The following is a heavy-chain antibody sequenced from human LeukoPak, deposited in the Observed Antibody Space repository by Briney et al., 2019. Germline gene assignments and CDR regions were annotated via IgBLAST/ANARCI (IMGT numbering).Heavy chain of an antibody. CDR1: AFTPSSNA. V-gene: IGHV3-23*01. J-gene: IGHJ4*02. CDR3: AKGRRGYYGAGSYEPPGDY. Sequence: GSLTLSCPASAFTPSSNAMSWVSQPAGRRREWVSAISGSGGSTYYRNSVKGRLTICRGNSKNTLYLQMNSLRAEDTAVYYCAKGRRGYYGAGSYEPPGDYWGQGTLVTVSS. CDR2: ISGSGGST. D-gene: IGHD3-10*01.